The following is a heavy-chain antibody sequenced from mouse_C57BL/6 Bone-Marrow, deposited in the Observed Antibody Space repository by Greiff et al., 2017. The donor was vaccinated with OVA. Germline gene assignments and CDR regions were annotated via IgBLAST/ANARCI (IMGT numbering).Heavy chain of an antibody. D-gene: IGHD1-1*01. CDR1: GYSITSGYY. V-gene: IGHV3-6*01. Sequence: EVQLQESGPGLVKPSQSLSLTCSVTGYSITSGYYWNWIRQFPGNKLEWMGYISYDGSNNYNPSLKNRISITRDTSKNQFFLKLNSVTTEDTATYYCARDYYGSSGAWFAYWGQGTLVTVSA. CDR2: ISYDGSN. CDR3: ARDYYGSSGAWFAY. J-gene: IGHJ3*01.